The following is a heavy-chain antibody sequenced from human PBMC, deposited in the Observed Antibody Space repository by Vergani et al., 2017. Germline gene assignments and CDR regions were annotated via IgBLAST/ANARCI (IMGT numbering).Heavy chain of an antibody. V-gene: IGHV3-23*01. CDR2: ISDNGGTT. Sequence: EVQLLESGGGLAQPGGSLRLSCAASGFTFRNYAMTWVRQAPGKGLEWVSIISDNGGTTYYADSVKGRFTISRDNSKNTLYLEMNALRAEDTAVYYCARDFLTRVTTLDYYYMGVWGKGTTVTVSS. J-gene: IGHJ6*03. CDR3: ARDFLTRVTTLDYYYMGV. D-gene: IGHD1-1*01. CDR1: GFTFRNYA.